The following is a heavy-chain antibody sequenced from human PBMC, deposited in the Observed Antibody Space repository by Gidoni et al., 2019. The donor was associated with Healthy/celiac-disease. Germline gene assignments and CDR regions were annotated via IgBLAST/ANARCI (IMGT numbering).Heavy chain of an antibody. Sequence: EVQLVESGGGLVTPGGSLRLSCAASGFTFSSYSMNWVRQAPGKGLEWVSSISSSSSYIYYADSVKGRFTISRDNAKNSLYLQMNSLRAEDTAVYYCARGLMPHYYDSSGYFYWGQGTLVTVSS. CDR2: ISSSSSYI. D-gene: IGHD3-22*01. CDR1: GFTFSSYS. J-gene: IGHJ4*02. V-gene: IGHV3-21*01. CDR3: ARGLMPHYYDSSGYFY.